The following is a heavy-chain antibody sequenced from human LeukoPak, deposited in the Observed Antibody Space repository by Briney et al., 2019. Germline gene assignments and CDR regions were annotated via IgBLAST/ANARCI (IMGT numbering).Heavy chain of an antibody. CDR3: ARDLTDPPYYYYYIDV. Sequence: SETLSLTCTVSGGSISSSSYYWGWIRQPPGKGLEWIGSIYYSGSTYYNPSLKSRVTISVDTSKNQFSLKLSSVTAADTAVYYCARDLTDPPYYYYYIDVWGKGTTVTISS. CDR2: IYYSGST. CDR1: GGSISSSSYY. J-gene: IGHJ6*03. V-gene: IGHV4-39*02.